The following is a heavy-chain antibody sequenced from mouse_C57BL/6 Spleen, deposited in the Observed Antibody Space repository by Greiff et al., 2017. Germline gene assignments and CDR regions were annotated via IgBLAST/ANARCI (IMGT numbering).Heavy chain of an antibody. CDR3: ARNDGYLSYAMDY. CDR1: GYTFTDYY. CDR2: INPYNGGT. D-gene: IGHD2-3*01. V-gene: IGHV1-19*01. J-gene: IGHJ4*01. Sequence: EVKLQESGPVLVKPGASVKMSCKASGYTFTDYYMNWVKQSHGKSLEWIGVINPYNGGTSYNQKFKGKATLTVDKSSSTAYMELNSLTSEDSAVYYCARNDGYLSYAMDYWGQGTSVTVSS.